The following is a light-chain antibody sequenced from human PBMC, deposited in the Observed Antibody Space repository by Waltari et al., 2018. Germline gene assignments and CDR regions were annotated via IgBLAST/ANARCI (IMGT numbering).Light chain of an antibody. CDR1: QSVLYSSDNKNY. CDR2: WAS. V-gene: IGKV4-1*01. J-gene: IGKJ3*01. Sequence: DIVMTQSPDSLAVSLGERATINCKSSQSVLYSSDNKNYLAWYQQKPGQPPKLLIYWASTRESGVPDRFSGSGSGKDFTLTISSLQAEDVAVYYCHQYYSVPFTFGPGTKVEIK. CDR3: HQYYSVPFT.